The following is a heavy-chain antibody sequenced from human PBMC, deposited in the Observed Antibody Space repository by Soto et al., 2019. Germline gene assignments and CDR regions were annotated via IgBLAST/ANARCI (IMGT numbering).Heavy chain of an antibody. CDR2: VSFDGYTR. CDR1: GFPFSSYA. D-gene: IGHD2-2*01. Sequence: PGGSLRLSCVSSGFPFSSYALHWVRQAPGKGLEWVAVVSFDGYTRYYADSVKGRSTISRDNSKNTLYLQLNSLRSNDTALYYCARAYCSSPNCFSFAYWGQGTPVTVSS. J-gene: IGHJ4*02. V-gene: IGHV3-30-3*01. CDR3: ARAYCSSPNCFSFAY.